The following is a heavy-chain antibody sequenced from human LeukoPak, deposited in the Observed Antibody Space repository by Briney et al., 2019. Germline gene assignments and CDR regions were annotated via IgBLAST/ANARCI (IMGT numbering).Heavy chain of an antibody. CDR2: INGDGSST. J-gene: IGHJ4*02. CDR3: ARALGYYDSSGYSNKGGSDY. D-gene: IGHD3-22*01. CDR1: GFTFSSYW. V-gene: IGHV3-74*01. Sequence: GGSLRLSCAASGFTFSSYWKHWVRQAPGKGLVWVSRINGDGSSTAYADSVKGRFTISRDNAKNTLYLQMNSLRAEDTAVYYCARALGYYDSSGYSNKGGSDYWGQGTLVTVSS.